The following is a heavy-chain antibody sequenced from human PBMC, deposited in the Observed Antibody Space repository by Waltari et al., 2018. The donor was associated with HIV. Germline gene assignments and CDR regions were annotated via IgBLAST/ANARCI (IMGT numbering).Heavy chain of an antibody. Sequence: QVQLVESGGGVVQPGRSLRLSCAASGFTVSTYGMHWVRQAPGKGLEWVAVILYDGSNTYYTDSVKGRFTISKDNSNNTLYLQMYSLRAEDTAVYYCARDVQGYCGGERCFYGMDVWGQGTTVTVSS. CDR1: GFTVSTYG. V-gene: IGHV3-33*01. J-gene: IGHJ6*02. CDR3: ARDVQGYCGGERCFYGMDV. CDR2: ILYDGSNT. D-gene: IGHD2-21*01.